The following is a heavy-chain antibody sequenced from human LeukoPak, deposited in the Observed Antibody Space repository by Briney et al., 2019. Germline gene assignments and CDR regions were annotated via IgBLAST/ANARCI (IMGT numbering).Heavy chain of an antibody. CDR1: GFTFSSYS. J-gene: IGHJ4*02. Sequence: GGSLRLSCAVSGFTFSSYSMNWVRQAPGKGLEWVSSISSSSSYIYYADSVKGRFTISRDNAKNSLYLQMNSLRAEDTAVYYCASYSGYDSGGNIDYWGQGTLVTVSS. V-gene: IGHV3-21*01. CDR3: ASYSGYDSGGNIDY. D-gene: IGHD5-12*01. CDR2: ISSSSSYI.